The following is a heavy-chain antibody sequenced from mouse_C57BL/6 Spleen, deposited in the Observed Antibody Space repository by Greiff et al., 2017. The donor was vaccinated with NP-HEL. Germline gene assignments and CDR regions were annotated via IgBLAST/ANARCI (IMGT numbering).Heavy chain of an antibody. Sequence: QVQLQQPGVELVKPGASVKMSCKASGYTFTSYWITWVKQRPGQGLEWIGDIYPGSGSTNYNEKFKSKATLTVDTSSSTAYMQLSSLTSEDSAVYYCARSSPAYAMDYWGQGTSVTVSS. CDR3: ARSSPAYAMDY. CDR1: GYTFTSYW. CDR2: IYPGSGST. J-gene: IGHJ4*01. V-gene: IGHV1-55*01.